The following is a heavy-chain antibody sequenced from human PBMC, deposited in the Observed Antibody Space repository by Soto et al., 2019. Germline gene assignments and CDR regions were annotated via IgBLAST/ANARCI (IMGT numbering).Heavy chain of an antibody. J-gene: IGHJ6*02. Sequence: QMQLVQSGPEVKKPGTSVKVSCKASGFTFTSSAMQWVRQARGQRLEWIGWIVVGSGNTNYAQKFQERVTITRDMSTTTVNIELRSRSSEDAAVYYCAAEIYGGNRYCYDAMDVWGQGTTVTVSS. CDR1: GFTFTSSA. CDR2: IVVGSGNT. V-gene: IGHV1-58*02. CDR3: AAEIYGGNRYCYDAMDV. D-gene: IGHD4-17*01.